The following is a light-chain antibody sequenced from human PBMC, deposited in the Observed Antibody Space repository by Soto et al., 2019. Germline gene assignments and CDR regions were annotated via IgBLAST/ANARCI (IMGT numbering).Light chain of an antibody. CDR1: QSVSNN. CDR3: QQYHYWWT. J-gene: IGKJ1*01. V-gene: IGKV3-15*01. Sequence: EIMMTHSPATLSVSPVEKARLXCRASQSVSNNLAWFQQKPGQVPRLLIYGASNRATGVSARFSGSGSGTEFTLTISSLQSEDFAVYYCQQYHYWWTFGQGTKVDIK. CDR2: GAS.